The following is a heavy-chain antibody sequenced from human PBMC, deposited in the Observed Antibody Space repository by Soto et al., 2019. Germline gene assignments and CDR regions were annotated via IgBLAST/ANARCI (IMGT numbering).Heavy chain of an antibody. Sequence: SGGSLRLSCAASGFTFSSYEMNWVRQAPGKGLEWVSYISSSGSTIYYADSVKGRFTISRDNAKNSLYLQMNSLRAEDTAVYYCARGSAPRGWFDPWGQGTLVTVSS. D-gene: IGHD3-10*01. V-gene: IGHV3-48*03. CDR2: ISSSGSTI. CDR3: ARGSAPRGWFDP. J-gene: IGHJ5*02. CDR1: GFTFSSYE.